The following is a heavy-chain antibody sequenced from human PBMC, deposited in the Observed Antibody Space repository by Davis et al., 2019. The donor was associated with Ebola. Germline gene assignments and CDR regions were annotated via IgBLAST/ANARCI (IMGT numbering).Heavy chain of an antibody. V-gene: IGHV3-11*04. J-gene: IGHJ4*02. CDR2: ISTSGSTI. Sequence: GESLKISCAASGFTFSDSYMSWIRQAPGKGLEWISYISTSGSTIYYADSVKGRFTISRDNAKSSLYLQMNSLRAEDTAVYYCARDRWGGGYWGQGTLVTVSS. CDR3: ARDRWGGGY. CDR1: GFTFSDSY. D-gene: IGHD4-23*01.